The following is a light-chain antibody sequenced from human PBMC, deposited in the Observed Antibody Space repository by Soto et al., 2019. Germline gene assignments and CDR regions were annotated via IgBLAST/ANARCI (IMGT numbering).Light chain of an antibody. J-gene: IGKJ1*01. CDR1: HTISSSY. CDR2: GAS. V-gene: IGKV3-15*01. CDR3: QQYNNWPPVT. Sequence: EIVLTQSPGTLSLSPGERATLSCRASHTISSSYLAWYQQKPGQAPRLLMYGASTRATGIPARFSGSGSGTEFTLTISSLQSEDFAVYYCQQYNNWPPVTFGQGTRWIS.